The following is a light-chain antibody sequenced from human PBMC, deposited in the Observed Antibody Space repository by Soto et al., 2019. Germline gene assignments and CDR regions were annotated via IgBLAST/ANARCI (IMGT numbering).Light chain of an antibody. V-gene: IGKV1-5*01. J-gene: IGKJ2*01. CDR3: QQYNSYSPL. CDR2: DAS. Sequence: DIQMTQSPSTLSASVGDRVTITCRASQSISSWLAWYQQKPGKAPKLLIYDASSLESGVPSRFSGSGSGTEFTLTISRLQPDDFATYYCQQYNSYSPLFGQGTKLEIK. CDR1: QSISSW.